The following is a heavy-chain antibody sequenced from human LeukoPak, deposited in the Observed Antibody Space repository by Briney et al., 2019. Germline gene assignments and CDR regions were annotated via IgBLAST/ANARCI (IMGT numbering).Heavy chain of an antibody. CDR3: ARDLDSGGTTFRALNY. CDR1: GYTFIGYG. Sequence: ASVKVSCKASGYTFIGYGIIWVRHAPGQGLEWMGWISPYNGNTNYAQKFQGRVTMTTDTSTTTTYMELRSLRSDDTAVYYCARDLDSGGTTFRALNYWGQGTLVTVSS. CDR2: ISPYNGNT. V-gene: IGHV1-18*04. D-gene: IGHD1-14*01. J-gene: IGHJ4*02.